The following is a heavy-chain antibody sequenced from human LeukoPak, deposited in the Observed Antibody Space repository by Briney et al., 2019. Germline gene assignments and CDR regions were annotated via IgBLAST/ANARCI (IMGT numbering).Heavy chain of an antibody. CDR1: GGSISSSSYY. J-gene: IGHJ3*02. CDR3: AREYYYDSSGDDAFDI. Sequence: SETLSLTCTVSGGSISSSSYYWGWIRQPPGKGLEWIGSIYYSGSTYYNPSLKSRVTISVDTSKNQFSLKLSSVTAADTAVYYCAREYYYDSSGDDAFDIWGQGTMVTVSS. V-gene: IGHV4-39*02. CDR2: IYYSGST. D-gene: IGHD3-22*01.